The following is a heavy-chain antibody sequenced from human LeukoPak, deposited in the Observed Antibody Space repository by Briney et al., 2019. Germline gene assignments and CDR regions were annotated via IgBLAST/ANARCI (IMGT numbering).Heavy chain of an antibody. CDR2: ISGSGGST. V-gene: IGHV3-23*01. CDR1: GFTFSSSA. CDR3: AKAQGIAVAGTVRNYYGMDV. D-gene: IGHD6-19*01. J-gene: IGHJ6*02. Sequence: GGSLRLSCAASGFTFSSSAMSWVRQAPGKGLEWVSTISGSGGSTYYADSVKGRFTFSRDNSKNTLYLQMNSLRAEDTAVYYCAKAQGIAVAGTVRNYYGMDVWGQGTTVTVSS.